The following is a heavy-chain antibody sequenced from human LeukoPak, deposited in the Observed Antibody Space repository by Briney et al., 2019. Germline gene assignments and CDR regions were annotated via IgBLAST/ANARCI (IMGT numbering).Heavy chain of an antibody. D-gene: IGHD6-6*01. J-gene: IGHJ4*02. Sequence: SETLSLTCTVSGGSISSYYWSWIRQRPGKGLEWIGYIYYSGSTNYNPSLKSRVTISVDTSKNQFSLKLSSVTAADTAVYYCARGEEYSSSSNYFDYWGQGTLVTVSS. CDR1: GGSISSYY. CDR2: IYYSGST. CDR3: ARGEEYSSSSNYFDY. V-gene: IGHV4-59*01.